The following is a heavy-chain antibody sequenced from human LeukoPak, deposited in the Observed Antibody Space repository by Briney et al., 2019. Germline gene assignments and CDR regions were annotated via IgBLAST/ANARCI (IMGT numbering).Heavy chain of an antibody. J-gene: IGHJ4*02. CDR3: ARAYSGYDLGGAKGY. D-gene: IGHD5-12*01. Sequence: ASVKVSCKASGYTFTRYYMHWVRQAPGQGLEWMGWINPNSGGTNYAQKFQGRVTMTRDTSISTAYMELSRLRSDDTAVYYCARAYSGYDLGGAKGYWGQGTLVTVSS. CDR1: GYTFTRYY. V-gene: IGHV1-2*02. CDR2: INPNSGGT.